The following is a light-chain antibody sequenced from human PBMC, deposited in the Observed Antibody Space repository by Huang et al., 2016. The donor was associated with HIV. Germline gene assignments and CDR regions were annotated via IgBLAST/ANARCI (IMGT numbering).Light chain of an antibody. CDR3: QQYDSSPVT. CDR2: GAS. CDR1: PSLGSSS. Sequence: EIVLTQSPGTLSLSPGERATLSCRASPSLGSSSLAWYQQKAGQAPRLLMDGASSRATGIPDRFRGSGSGTDFTLSISRLEPEDFAVYYCQQYDSSPVTFGGGTKVEIK. V-gene: IGKV3-20*01. J-gene: IGKJ4*01.